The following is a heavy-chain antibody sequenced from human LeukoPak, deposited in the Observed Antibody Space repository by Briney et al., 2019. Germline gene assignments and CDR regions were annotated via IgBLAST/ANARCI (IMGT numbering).Heavy chain of an antibody. CDR3: ARVRSGYSHENYFDY. CDR1: GFTFSNYE. D-gene: IGHD5-18*01. J-gene: IGHJ4*02. CDR2: ISGSGSTI. Sequence: PGGSLRLSCGASGFTFSNYEMSWVRQAPGKGLEWVSYISGSGSTIYYADSVKGRFTISRDNAKDSLYLQMNSLRAEDTAVYYCARVRSGYSHENYFDYWGQGTLVTVSS. V-gene: IGHV3-48*03.